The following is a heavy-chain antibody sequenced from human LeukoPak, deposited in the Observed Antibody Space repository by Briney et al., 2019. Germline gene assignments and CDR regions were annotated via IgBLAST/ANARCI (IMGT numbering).Heavy chain of an antibody. D-gene: IGHD6-19*01. V-gene: IGHV1-8*01. CDR1: GYTFTSYD. Sequence: GASVKVSCKASGYTFTSYDINWVRQATGQGLEWMGWMNPNSGNTGYAQKFQGRVTMTRNTSISTAYMELSSLRSEDTAVYYCARVTIAVAGTGYYFDYWGQGTLVTVSS. J-gene: IGHJ4*02. CDR3: ARVTIAVAGTGYYFDY. CDR2: MNPNSGNT.